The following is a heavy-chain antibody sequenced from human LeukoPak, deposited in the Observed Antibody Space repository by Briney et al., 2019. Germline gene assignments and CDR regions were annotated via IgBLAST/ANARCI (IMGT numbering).Heavy chain of an antibody. V-gene: IGHV3-74*01. D-gene: IGHD1-7*01. Sequence: GGSLRLSCAAPGFTFSSYWMHWVRQAPGKGLVWVSGTNSDGSTTAYADSVKGRFTISRDNAKNTLYLQMNSLRAEDTAVYYCAINLIGTTPGYWGPGNLVTVSS. CDR2: TNSDGSTT. CDR1: GFTFSSYW. CDR3: AINLIGTTPGY. J-gene: IGHJ4*03.